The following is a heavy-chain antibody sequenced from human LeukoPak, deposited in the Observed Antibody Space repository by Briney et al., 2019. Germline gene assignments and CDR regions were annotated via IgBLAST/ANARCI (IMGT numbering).Heavy chain of an antibody. CDR2: ISYDGSNK. V-gene: IGHV3-30-3*01. D-gene: IGHD1-26*01. Sequence: GGSLRLSCAASGFTFSSYAMHWVRQAPGKGLEWVAVISYDGSNKYYADSVKGRFTISRDNSKNTLYLQMNSLRAEDTAVYYCARDTVGATTNYFDDWGQGTLVTVSS. CDR3: ARDTVGATTNYFDD. J-gene: IGHJ4*02. CDR1: GFTFSSYA.